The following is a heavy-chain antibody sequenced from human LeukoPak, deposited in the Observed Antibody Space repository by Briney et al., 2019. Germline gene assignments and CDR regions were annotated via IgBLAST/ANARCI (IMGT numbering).Heavy chain of an antibody. J-gene: IGHJ6*04. V-gene: IGHV4-39*07. Sequence: SETLSLTCTVSGGSISSSSYYWGWIRQPPGKGLGWIGNMYYSGNAYYNPSLKSRVTISVDTSKNQFSLKLNSVTAADTAVYYCARVRFGDLSADVWGKGTTVTVSS. CDR1: GGSISSSSYY. CDR3: ARVRFGDLSADV. D-gene: IGHD3-10*01. CDR2: MYYSGNA.